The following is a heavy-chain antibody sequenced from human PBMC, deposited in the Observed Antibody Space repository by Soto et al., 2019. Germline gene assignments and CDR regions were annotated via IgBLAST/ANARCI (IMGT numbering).Heavy chain of an antibody. CDR3: AREGYCSSTSCYVNWFDP. J-gene: IGHJ5*02. CDR1: GYTFTGYY. Sequence: ASVKVSCKASGYTFTGYYMHWVRQAPGQGLERMGWINPNSGGTNYAQKFQGRVTMTRDTSISTAYMELSRLRSDDTAVYYCAREGYCSSTSCYVNWFDPWGQGTLVTVSS. V-gene: IGHV1-2*02. CDR2: INPNSGGT. D-gene: IGHD2-2*01.